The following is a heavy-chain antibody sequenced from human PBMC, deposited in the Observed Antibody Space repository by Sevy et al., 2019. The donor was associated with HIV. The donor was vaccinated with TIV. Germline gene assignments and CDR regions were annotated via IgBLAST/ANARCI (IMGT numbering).Heavy chain of an antibody. CDR2: ISSSSNYI. J-gene: IGHJ3*02. V-gene: IGHV3-21*01. D-gene: IGHD1-26*01. Sequence: GGSLRLSCIASGFTFSRSSMNWVRQAPGKGLEWVSSISSSSNYIYYADSMKGRFTISRDNAKNSLYLQMNSLRAEDTAVYYCAGDRREVVKGADDSFHIWGQRTMVTVSS. CDR1: GFTFSRSS. CDR3: AGDRREVVKGADDSFHI.